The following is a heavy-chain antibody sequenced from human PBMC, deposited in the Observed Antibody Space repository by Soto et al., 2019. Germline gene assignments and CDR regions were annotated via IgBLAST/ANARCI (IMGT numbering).Heavy chain of an antibody. Sequence: GESLKISCAASGFTFSSYGMHWVRQAPGKGLEWVAVISYDGSNKYYADSVKGRFTISRDNSKNTLYLQMNSLRAEDTAVYYCAKTLPPYDSSGYYYDYWGQGTLVTVSS. V-gene: IGHV3-30*18. J-gene: IGHJ4*02. CDR1: GFTFSSYG. D-gene: IGHD3-22*01. CDR2: ISYDGSNK. CDR3: AKTLPPYDSSGYYYDY.